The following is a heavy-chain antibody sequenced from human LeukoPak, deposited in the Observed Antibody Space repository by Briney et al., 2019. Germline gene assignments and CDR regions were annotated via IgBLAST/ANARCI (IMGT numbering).Heavy chain of an antibody. CDR2: IGGSGAGT. CDR3: TKGYTNIDY. Sequence: GGSLRLSCAASGFTFSGYAMSWVRQAPGKGLDWVSSIGGSGAGTYYADSVKGRFTISRDNSKNTLYLQMDSLRAEDTALYYCTKGYTNIDYWGQGTLVTVSS. V-gene: IGHV3-23*01. CDR1: GFTFSGYA. J-gene: IGHJ4*02. D-gene: IGHD2-2*02.